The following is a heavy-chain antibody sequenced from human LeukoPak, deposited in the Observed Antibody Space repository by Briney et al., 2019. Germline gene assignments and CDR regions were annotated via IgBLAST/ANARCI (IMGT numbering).Heavy chain of an antibody. D-gene: IGHD5-24*01. CDR2: IWYDGSNK. J-gene: IGHJ4*02. CDR3: ARDSLKDGYNYDYFDY. CDR1: GFTFSSYG. V-gene: IGHV3-33*01. Sequence: GGSLRLSCAASGFTFSSYGMHWVRQAPGKGLEWVAVIWYDGSNKYYADSVKGRFTISRDNSKNTLYLQMNSLRAEDTAVYYCARDSLKDGYNYDYFDYWGQGTLVTVSS.